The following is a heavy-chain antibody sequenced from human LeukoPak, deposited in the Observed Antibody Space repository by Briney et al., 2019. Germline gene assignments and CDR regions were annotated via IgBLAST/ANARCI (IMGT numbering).Heavy chain of an antibody. CDR3: ARGKAGDRVTMIVVPMTGYFDY. J-gene: IGHJ4*02. CDR2: INHSGST. D-gene: IGHD3-22*01. Sequence: SETLSLTCAVYGGSFSGYYWSWIRQPPGKGLEWIGEINHSGSTNYNPSLKSRVTISVDTSKNQFSLKLSSVTAADTAVYYCARGKAGDRVTMIVVPMTGYFDYWGQGTLVTVSS. V-gene: IGHV4-34*01. CDR1: GGSFSGYY.